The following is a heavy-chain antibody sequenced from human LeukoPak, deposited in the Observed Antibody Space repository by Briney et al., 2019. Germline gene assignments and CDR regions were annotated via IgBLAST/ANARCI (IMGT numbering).Heavy chain of an antibody. V-gene: IGHV3-48*02. CDR2: ISSRGSSI. Sequence: GGSLRLSCATSGFTLSSYNMNWVRQAPGKGLEWVSYISSRGSSIQYADPVKGRFTISRDNAKNSLYLQMNSLRDEDTAVYFCARGYYYGSGYGMDVWGQGTTVTVSS. CDR1: GFTLSSYN. CDR3: ARGYYYGSGYGMDV. D-gene: IGHD3-10*01. J-gene: IGHJ6*02.